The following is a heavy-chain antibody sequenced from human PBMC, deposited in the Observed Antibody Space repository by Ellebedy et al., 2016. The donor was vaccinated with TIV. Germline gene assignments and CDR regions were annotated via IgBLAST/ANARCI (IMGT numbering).Heavy chain of an antibody. CDR2: INQDGSEK. Sequence: GGSLRLSCAASRFSFSSYWMSWVRQGPGKGLEWVANINQDGSEKHYVDSVKGRFTISRDNAKNSLYLQMNSLRVEDTAVYYCATDGSYGDYLSPTHAFVIWGQGTMVTVSS. D-gene: IGHD4-17*01. CDR3: ATDGSYGDYLSPTHAFVI. V-gene: IGHV3-7*01. J-gene: IGHJ3*02. CDR1: RFSFSSYW.